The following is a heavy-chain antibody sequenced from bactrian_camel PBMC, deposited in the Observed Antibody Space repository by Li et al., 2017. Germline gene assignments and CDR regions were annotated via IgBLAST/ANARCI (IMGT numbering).Heavy chain of an antibody. CDR1: GATQDIGC. CDR2: IDSGGIT. J-gene: IGHJ4*01. D-gene: IGHD1*01. Sequence: HVQLVESGGESVQAGGSLRLSCVASGATQDIGCMGWFRQVPGLEREGIGSIDSGGITTYADSLKARFTISRDNAKSTLYLQMNNLKPEDSAMYYCAADNTPAEGCLSSSATESPVYVGQGTQVTVS. V-gene: IGHV3S53*01.